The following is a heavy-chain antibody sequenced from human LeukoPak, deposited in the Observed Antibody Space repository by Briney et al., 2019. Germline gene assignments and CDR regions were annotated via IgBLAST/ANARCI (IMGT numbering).Heavy chain of an antibody. J-gene: IGHJ4*02. CDR3: AKDHSSGLDY. V-gene: IGHV3-30*18. D-gene: IGHD6-19*01. Sequence: PGRSLRLSCAASGFAFSSYGMHWVRQAPGKGLEWVAVISYDGSNKYYADSVKGRFTISRDNSKNTLYLQMNSLRAEDTAVYYCAKDHSSGLDYWGQGTLVTVSS. CDR1: GFAFSSYG. CDR2: ISYDGSNK.